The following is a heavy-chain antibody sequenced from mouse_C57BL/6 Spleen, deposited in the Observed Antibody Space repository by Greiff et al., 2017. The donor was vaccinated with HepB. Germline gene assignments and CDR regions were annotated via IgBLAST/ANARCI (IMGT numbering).Heavy chain of an antibody. V-gene: IGHV3-6*01. Sequence: EVKLQESGPGLVKPSQSLSLTCSVTGYSITSGYYWNWIRQFPGNKLEWMGYISYDGSNNYNPSLKNRISITRDTSKNQFFLKLNSVTTEDTATYYCARRSPYYGYGGDYWGQGTTLTVSS. CDR1: GYSITSGYY. CDR3: ARRSPYYGYGGDY. J-gene: IGHJ2*01. CDR2: ISYDGSN. D-gene: IGHD2-2*01.